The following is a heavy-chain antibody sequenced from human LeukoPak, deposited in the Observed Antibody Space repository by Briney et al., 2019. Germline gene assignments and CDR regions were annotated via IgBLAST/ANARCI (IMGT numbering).Heavy chain of an antibody. CDR2: INWNGGST. J-gene: IGHJ4*02. V-gene: IGHV3-20*01. D-gene: IGHD3-22*01. CDR1: GFTFDDYG. CDR3: ARVDYYDSSGYYYAPLDY. Sequence: GGSLRLSCAASGFTFDDYGMSWVRQAPGKGLEWVSGINWNGGSTGYADSAKGRFTISRDNAKNSLYLQMNSLRAEDTALYHCARVDYYDSSGYYYAPLDYWGQGTLVTVSS.